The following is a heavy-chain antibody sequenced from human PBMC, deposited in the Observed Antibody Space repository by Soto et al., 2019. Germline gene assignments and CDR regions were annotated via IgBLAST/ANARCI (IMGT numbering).Heavy chain of an antibody. CDR2: VSYSGTT. D-gene: IGHD2-15*01. Sequence: SQTRSLTWTVSAASISSSSYYWDWVRHPPGKGREWIGSVSYSGTTYCGPSLKCRVTISVDTSKNQFSLKVSSVIAADTAVYYCAIHLAPLGSCDGGGCSRSIFDYWGQGTLVTVSS. CDR3: AIHLAPLGSCDGGGCSRSIFDY. V-gene: IGHV4-39*01. CDR1: AASISSSSYY. J-gene: IGHJ4*02.